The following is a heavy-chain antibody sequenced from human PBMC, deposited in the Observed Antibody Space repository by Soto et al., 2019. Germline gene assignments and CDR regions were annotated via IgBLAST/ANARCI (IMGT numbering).Heavy chain of an antibody. CDR3: AQNRDWFDP. CDR1: GGSVSSGSYY. D-gene: IGHD3-16*02. Sequence: QVQLQESGPGLVKPSETLSLTCTVSGGSVSSGSYYWSWIRQPPGKGLEWIGYIYYSGSTNYNPSLKSRLTIPGDTAKTQFSLKRSSVTAADTAVYYRAQNRDWFDPWGQGTLVTVSS. CDR2: IYYSGST. J-gene: IGHJ5*02. V-gene: IGHV4-61*01.